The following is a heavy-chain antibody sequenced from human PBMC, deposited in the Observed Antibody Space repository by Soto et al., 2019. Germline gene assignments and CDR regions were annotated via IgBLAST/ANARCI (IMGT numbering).Heavy chain of an antibody. J-gene: IGHJ3*01. CDR3: AQIGALPPNDVLST. Sequence: EVQLVESGGGLVNPGGSLRLSCAASGITFTYAWMTWVRQAPGRGLEWVGRVKSEAGGGTIDYAAPVKGRFTISRDDSRSMLSLQMNILKSEDTAVYYCAQIGALPPNDVLSTWGQGTVVTVSS. V-gene: IGHV3-15*01. CDR2: VKSEAGGGTI. D-gene: IGHD3-9*01. CDR1: GITFTYAW.